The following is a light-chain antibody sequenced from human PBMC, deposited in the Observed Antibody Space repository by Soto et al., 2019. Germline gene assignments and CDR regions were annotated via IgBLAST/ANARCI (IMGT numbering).Light chain of an antibody. CDR1: GSDVGGYDY. J-gene: IGLJ1*01. Sequence: QSVLTQPASVSGSPGQSITISCSGTGSDVGGYDYVSWYQHHPGKAPKVMIYEVTNRPSGVSNRFSGSKSGNTASLTISGLLAEDEADYYCSSSTSSNTYVFGTGTKGTV. CDR3: SSSTSSNTYV. CDR2: EVT. V-gene: IGLV2-14*01.